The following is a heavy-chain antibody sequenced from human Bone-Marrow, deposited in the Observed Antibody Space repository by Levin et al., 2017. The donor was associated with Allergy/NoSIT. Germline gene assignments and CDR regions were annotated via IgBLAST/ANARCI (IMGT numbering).Heavy chain of an antibody. CDR3: ARDAGVTANGFFLFYFEY. J-gene: IGHJ4*02. D-gene: IGHD5-18*01. CDR2: IRSRVYGAPT. Sequence: GESLKISCTGSGFTFGDDAISWFRQAPGRGPEWVGFIRSRVYGAPTEYGASVKGRFTISRDDSKSTVYLQMHSLKTEDTAVYYCARDAGVTANGFFLFYFEYWGQGTLVTVSS. CDR1: GFTFGDDA. V-gene: IGHV3-49*03.